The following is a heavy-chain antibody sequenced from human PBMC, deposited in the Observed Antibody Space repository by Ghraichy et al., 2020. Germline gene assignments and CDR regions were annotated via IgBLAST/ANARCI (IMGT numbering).Heavy chain of an antibody. V-gene: IGHV3-21*01. J-gene: IGHJ3*01. CDR1: GFTFSSYS. Sequence: LSLTGAASGFTFSSYSMNWVRQAPGKGLEWVSSISSSSSYIDYADSVKGRFTISRGNAKNSLYLQMNSLRAEDTAVYYCARVGCSGGTCYLYDAFDVWGQGTMVTVSS. D-gene: IGHD2-15*01. CDR2: ISSSSSYI. CDR3: ARVGCSGGTCYLYDAFDV.